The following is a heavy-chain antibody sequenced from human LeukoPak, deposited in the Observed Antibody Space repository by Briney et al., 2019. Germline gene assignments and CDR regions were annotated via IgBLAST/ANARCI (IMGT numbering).Heavy chain of an antibody. CDR1: GYAFNDYY. V-gene: IGHV3-11*01. Sequence: GGSLRLSCAASGYAFNDYYMSWIRQAPGKGLEWLSYINIGGTNTHYADSVKGRFTISRDNAKKSLYLEMNNLRAEDTAVYYCATDGAGFDTWGQGVLVTVSS. J-gene: IGHJ5*02. CDR3: ATDGAGFDT. CDR2: INIGGTNT.